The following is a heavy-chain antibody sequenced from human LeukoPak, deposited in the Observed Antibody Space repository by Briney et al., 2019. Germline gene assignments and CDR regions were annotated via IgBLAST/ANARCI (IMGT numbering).Heavy chain of an antibody. CDR1: GFTFSSYA. Sequence: GGSLRLSCAASGFTFSSYAMSWVRQAPGKGLEWVSGISWNSGSIGYADSVKGRFTISRDNAKNYLYLQMNSLRAEDTALYYCAKASLGGYCSSTSCWINYFDYWGQGTLVTVSS. V-gene: IGHV3-9*01. CDR2: ISWNSGSI. CDR3: AKASLGGYCSSTSCWINYFDY. D-gene: IGHD2-2*01. J-gene: IGHJ4*02.